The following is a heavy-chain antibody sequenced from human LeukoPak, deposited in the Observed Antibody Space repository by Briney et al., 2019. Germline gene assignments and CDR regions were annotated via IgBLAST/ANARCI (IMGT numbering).Heavy chain of an antibody. V-gene: IGHV4-34*01. D-gene: IGHD5-18*01. CDR2: VNHSGST. CDR3: AREYSYGFDY. J-gene: IGHJ4*02. CDR1: GGSFSGYY. Sequence: SETLSLTCAVYGGSFSGYYWSWIRQPPGKGLEWIGEVNHSGSTNYNPSLKSRVTISVDTSKNQFSLKLSSVTAADTAVYYCAREYSYGFDYWGRGTLVTVSS.